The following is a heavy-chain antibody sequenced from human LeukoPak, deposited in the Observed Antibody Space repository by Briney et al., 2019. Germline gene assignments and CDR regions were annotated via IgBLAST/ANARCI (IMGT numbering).Heavy chain of an antibody. Sequence: ASVKVSCKASGYTFTGYYMHWVRQAPGQGLEWMGWINPNSGGTNYAQKFQGRVTMTRDTSISTAYMKLSRLRSDDTAVYYCARIPIVVVPAAQGDNWFDPWGQGTLVTVS. CDR2: INPNSGGT. D-gene: IGHD2-2*01. CDR3: ARIPIVVVPAAQGDNWFDP. V-gene: IGHV1-2*02. CDR1: GYTFTGYY. J-gene: IGHJ5*02.